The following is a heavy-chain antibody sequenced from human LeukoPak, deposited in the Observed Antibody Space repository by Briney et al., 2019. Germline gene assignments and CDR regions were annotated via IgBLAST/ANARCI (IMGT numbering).Heavy chain of an antibody. D-gene: IGHD6-13*01. CDR3: AKDQPFYSSSWYNAFDI. CDR1: GFTFSSYG. J-gene: IGHJ3*02. CDR2: ISGSGGST. Sequence: VGSLRLSCAASGFTFSSYGMHWVRQAPGMGLEWVSAISGSGGSTYYADSVKGRFTISRDNSKNTLYLQMNSLRAEDTAVYYCAKDQPFYSSSWYNAFDIWGQGTMVTVSS. V-gene: IGHV3-23*01.